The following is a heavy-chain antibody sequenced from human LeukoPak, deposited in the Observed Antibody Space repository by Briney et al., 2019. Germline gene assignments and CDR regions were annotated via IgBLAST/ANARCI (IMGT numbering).Heavy chain of an antibody. J-gene: IGHJ3*02. V-gene: IGHV3-64*01. CDR2: ISSNGGST. Sequence: GGSLRLSCTASGFIFSSYSMHWVRQAPGKGLEFVSAISSNGGSTFYANSVKGRFTISRDTSKNTLYLQMDSLRAEDTAVYYCAAEYGRAFDIWGQGTMVTVSS. CDR1: GFIFSSYS. CDR3: AAEYGRAFDI. D-gene: IGHD4/OR15-4a*01.